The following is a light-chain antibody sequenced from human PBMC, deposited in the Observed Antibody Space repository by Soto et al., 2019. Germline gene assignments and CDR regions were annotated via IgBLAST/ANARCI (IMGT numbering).Light chain of an antibody. CDR3: MQARQTPWT. V-gene: IGKV2-28*01. CDR1: QSLLHSNGYNY. CDR2: LGS. Sequence: DIVMTPSPLSLPVTPGEPASISCRSSQSLLHSNGYNYVDWYLQKPGQSPQLLIYLGSNRASGVPERFSGSGSGTDFTLKISRVEAEDVGVYYCMQARQTPWTFGQGTKVEIK. J-gene: IGKJ1*01.